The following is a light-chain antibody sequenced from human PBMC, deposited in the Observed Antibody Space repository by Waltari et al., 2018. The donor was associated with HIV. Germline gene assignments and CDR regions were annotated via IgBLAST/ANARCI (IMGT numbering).Light chain of an antibody. J-gene: IGLJ1*01. Sequence: NFILTQPHSVSESPGKTVTISCTRSSGNIASSYVQWYQQRPGSSPTTVIHANNQRPAGVPDRFSGSIDSSSNSASLTISGLRTEDEADYYCQSHDNKIFYVFGGGTYVTVL. CDR3: QSHDNKIFYV. V-gene: IGLV6-57*01. CDR2: ANN. CDR1: SGNIASSY.